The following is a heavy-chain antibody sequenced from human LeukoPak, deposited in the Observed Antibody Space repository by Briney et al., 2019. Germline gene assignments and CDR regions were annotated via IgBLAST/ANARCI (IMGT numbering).Heavy chain of an antibody. CDR1: GFTFSNSW. V-gene: IGHV3-74*01. D-gene: IGHD6-13*01. Sequence: GGSLRLSCAASGFTFSNSWMHWVRQAPGKGLVWVSHINTDGSAATYGDPAKGRFTVSRDNAKNTLFLQMSSLRVEGTGVYYCARGTAITAGIDYWGQGTLVTVSS. J-gene: IGHJ4*02. CDR2: INTDGSAA. CDR3: ARGTAITAGIDY.